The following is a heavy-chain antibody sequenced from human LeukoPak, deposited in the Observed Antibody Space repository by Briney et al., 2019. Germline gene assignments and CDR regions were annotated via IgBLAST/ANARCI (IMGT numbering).Heavy chain of an antibody. J-gene: IGHJ4*02. CDR3: ARGSGVTGY. V-gene: IGHV3-30*03. CDR1: GFTFSSCG. CDR2: TSSDGRNQ. D-gene: IGHD3-10*01. Sequence: PGRSLRLSCAASGFTFSSCGMHWVRQAPGKGPEWVAITSSDGRNQYYADSVKGRFTISRDNSKNTLDLQMNSLRAEDTAVYYCARGSGVTGYWGQGTLVTVSS.